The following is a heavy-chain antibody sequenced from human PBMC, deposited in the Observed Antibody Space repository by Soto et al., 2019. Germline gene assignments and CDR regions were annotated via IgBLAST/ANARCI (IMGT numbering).Heavy chain of an antibody. CDR2: IIPIFGTA. CDR3: ASEFQLPGDYYGSGSSNNSY. CDR1: RGTFSNYA. D-gene: IGHD3-10*01. V-gene: IGHV1-69*13. Sequence: SVKVSCKAPRGTFSNYAIRWVRQSPVQGLQWMGGIIPIFGTANYAQKFQGRVTINADESTSTAYMELSSLRSEDTAVYYCASEFQLPGDYYGSGSSNNSYWGQGTLVTVYS. J-gene: IGHJ4*02.